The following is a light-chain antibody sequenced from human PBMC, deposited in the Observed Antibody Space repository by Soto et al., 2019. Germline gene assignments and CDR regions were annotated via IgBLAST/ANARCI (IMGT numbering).Light chain of an antibody. CDR3: QHYNNWPPWT. Sequence: EIVMTQSPATLSVSPGERATCSWRASQSVSSNLAWYQQKPGQAPRLLIYGASIRATGIPARFSGSGSGTEFTLTISTLQSEDFAIYYCQHYNNWPPWTFGQGTKVDI. V-gene: IGKV3-15*01. CDR1: QSVSSN. CDR2: GAS. J-gene: IGKJ1*01.